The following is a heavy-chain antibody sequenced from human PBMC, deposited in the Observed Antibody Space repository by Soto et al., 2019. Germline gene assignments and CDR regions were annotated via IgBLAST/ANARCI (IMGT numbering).Heavy chain of an antibody. J-gene: IGHJ5*02. Sequence: SETLSLTCTVSGASIMSTDYYWIWIRQAPGKGLEWIGYVYYTGSTYYNPSLMSRLTISVDTSKNQFSLKLTSVTAAETAVYYCVRTAREGAVAPHWFDRWGQGTQATVSS. CDR3: VRTAREGAVAPHWFDR. V-gene: IGHV4-30-4*01. CDR2: VYYTGST. D-gene: IGHD2-21*02. CDR1: GASIMSTDYY.